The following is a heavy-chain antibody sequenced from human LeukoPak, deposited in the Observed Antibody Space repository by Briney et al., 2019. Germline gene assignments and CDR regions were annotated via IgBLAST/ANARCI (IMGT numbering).Heavy chain of an antibody. CDR3: AREGRGMGACNY. J-gene: IGHJ4*02. CDR1: GYTFTSYY. CDR2: INPSGGST. D-gene: IGHD1-26*01. V-gene: IGHV1-46*01. Sequence: ASVKVSCKASGYTFTSYYMHWVRQAPGQGLEWMGIINPSGGSTSYAQKFQGSVTMTRDTSTSTVYMELSSLRSEDTAVYYCAREGRGMGACNYWGQGTLVTVSS.